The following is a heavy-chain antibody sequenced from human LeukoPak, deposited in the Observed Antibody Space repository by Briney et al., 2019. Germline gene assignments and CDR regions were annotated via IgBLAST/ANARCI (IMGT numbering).Heavy chain of an antibody. D-gene: IGHD2-8*01. CDR3: AKSGGRWTNYYFDY. CDR1: GFTFSSYA. Sequence: PGGSLRLSCAASGFTFSSYAMGWVRQAPGKGLEWVSTIIGSGDNTYYADSVKGRFTISRDNSKNTLYLQTNSLRAEDTAVYYCAKSGGRWTNYYFDYRGPGTLVTVSS. V-gene: IGHV3-23*01. CDR2: IIGSGDNT. J-gene: IGHJ4*02.